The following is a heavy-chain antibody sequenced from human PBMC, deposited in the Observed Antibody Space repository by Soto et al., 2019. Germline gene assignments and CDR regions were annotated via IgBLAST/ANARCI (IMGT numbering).Heavy chain of an antibody. D-gene: IGHD6-19*01. CDR3: ARLGGIAVAGPIYY. CDR1: GGSISRSNYY. Sequence: PSETLSLTCSVSGGSISRSNYYWAWVRQPPGKGLEWIGSVYHTGNTYYSLSLRSRVAISLDTSKNQFSLRLDAVGAADTATYYCARLGGIAVAGPIYYWGQGTLVTVSS. V-gene: IGHV4-39*01. J-gene: IGHJ4*02. CDR2: VYHTGNT.